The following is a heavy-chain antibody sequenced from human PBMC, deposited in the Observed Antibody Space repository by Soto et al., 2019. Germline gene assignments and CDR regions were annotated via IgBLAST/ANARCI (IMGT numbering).Heavy chain of an antibody. J-gene: IGHJ4*02. D-gene: IGHD1-1*01. CDR3: ARRAETNGWNGFGADKYYFDF. CDR2: MNPNTGNS. V-gene: IGHV1-8*01. Sequence: ASVKVSCKASGYTFTSYDIYWVRQATGQGLEWMGWMNPNTGNSAYAQKFQGRVTVTSDTSINTVHMELNSLRSEDTAVYYCARRAETNGWNGFGADKYYFDFCGQGTLVTVSS. CDR1: GYTFTSYD.